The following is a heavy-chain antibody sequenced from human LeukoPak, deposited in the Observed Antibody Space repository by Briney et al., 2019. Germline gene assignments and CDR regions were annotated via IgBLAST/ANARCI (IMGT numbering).Heavy chain of an antibody. Sequence: SETLSLTCAVYGGSFSGYYWSWIRQPPGRGLEWVGEINHSGSTNYNPSLKSRVTISVDTSKNQFSLKLSSLTAADAAVYYCARRMGGYDSGGTHYCYMDVWGKGTTVSVSS. CDR1: GGSFSGYY. V-gene: IGHV4-34*01. J-gene: IGHJ6*03. D-gene: IGHD5-12*01. CDR2: INHSGST. CDR3: ARRMGGYDSGGTHYCYMDV.